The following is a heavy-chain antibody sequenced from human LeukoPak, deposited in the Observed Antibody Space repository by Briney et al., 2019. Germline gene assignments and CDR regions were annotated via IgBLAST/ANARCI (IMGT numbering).Heavy chain of an antibody. J-gene: IGHJ3*02. CDR1: GGSFSGYY. CDR3: ARAAFSYGSGSPYAFDI. Sequence: SETLSLTCAVYGGSFSGYYWSWIRQPAGKGLEWIGRIYSSGSTNYNPSLKSRVTMSVDTSKNQFSLKLSSVTAADTAVYYCARAAFSYGSGSPYAFDIWGQGTMVTVSS. D-gene: IGHD3-10*01. CDR2: IYSSGST. V-gene: IGHV4-59*10.